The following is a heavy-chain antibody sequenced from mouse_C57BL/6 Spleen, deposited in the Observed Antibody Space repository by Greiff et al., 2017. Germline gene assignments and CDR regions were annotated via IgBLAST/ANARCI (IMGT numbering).Heavy chain of an antibody. CDR2: IHPNSGST. CDR3: ARKYDYDGFAY. V-gene: IGHV1-64*01. CDR1: GYTFTSYW. Sequence: VQLQQPGAELVKPGASVKLSCKASGYTFTSYWMHWVKQRPGQGLEWIGMIHPNSGSTNFNEKFKSKATLTVDKSSSTAYMQLSSLTSEDAAVYYCARKYDYDGFAYWGQGTLVTVSA. J-gene: IGHJ3*01. D-gene: IGHD2-4*01.